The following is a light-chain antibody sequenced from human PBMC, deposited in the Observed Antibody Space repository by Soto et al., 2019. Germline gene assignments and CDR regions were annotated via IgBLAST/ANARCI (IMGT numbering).Light chain of an antibody. CDR3: QHRNNWTPVHT. CDR2: DVS. CDR1: QSIKTY. Sequence: IVLTQSPVTLSVSPGERATISCRASQSIKTYLAWYHQRPGQSPRLLIYDVSTRPAGIPARFSGSGSGTDFTLTLSSLGPEALGVYFCQHRNNWTPVHTFGQGTKLEIK. J-gene: IGKJ2*01. V-gene: IGKV3-11*01.